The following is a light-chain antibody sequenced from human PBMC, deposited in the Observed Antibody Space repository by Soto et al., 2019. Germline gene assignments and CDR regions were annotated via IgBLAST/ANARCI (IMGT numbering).Light chain of an antibody. Sequence: IVLTQSPGTLSVSPGERVILSCRASQTLHNKLAWYQQKPGQAPRLLIYGGFTRATGIPARFSGSGSGTEFPLTINSLQSEDFAIYYCQQHNAWPLTFGPGTKLDLK. CDR1: QTLHNK. CDR3: QQHNAWPLT. CDR2: GGF. V-gene: IGKV3-15*01. J-gene: IGKJ3*01.